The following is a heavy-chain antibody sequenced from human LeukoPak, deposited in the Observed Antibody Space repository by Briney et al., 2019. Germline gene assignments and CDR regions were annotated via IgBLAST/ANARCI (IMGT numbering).Heavy chain of an antibody. CDR2: IIPILGIA. Sequence: GASVKVSCKASGGTFSSYAISWVRQAPGQGLAWMGRIIPILGIANYAQKFQGRVTITADKSTSTAYMELSSLRSEDTAVYYCARSSGWFPANYFDYWGQGTLVTVSS. D-gene: IGHD6-19*01. J-gene: IGHJ4*02. V-gene: IGHV1-69*04. CDR3: ARSSGWFPANYFDY. CDR1: GGTFSSYA.